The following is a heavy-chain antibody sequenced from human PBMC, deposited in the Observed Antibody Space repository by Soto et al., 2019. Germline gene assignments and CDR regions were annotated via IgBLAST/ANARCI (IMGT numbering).Heavy chain of an antibody. J-gene: IGHJ4*02. D-gene: IGHD4-17*01. V-gene: IGHV4-38-2*01. CDR3: ATRSGIYGDLVDY. CDR1: GDSISRGYY. CDR2: IYHTGTT. Sequence: PSETLSLTCAVSGDSISRGYYWAWIRQPPGKGLEWVASIYHTGTTYYNPSLTSRVTISVDTSKNQFSLKLSSVTAADTAVYYCATRSGIYGDLVDYWGPGTLVTVSS.